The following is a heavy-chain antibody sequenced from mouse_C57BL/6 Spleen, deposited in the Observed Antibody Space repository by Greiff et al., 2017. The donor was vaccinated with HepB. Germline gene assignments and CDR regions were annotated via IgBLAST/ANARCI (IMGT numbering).Heavy chain of an antibody. D-gene: IGHD1-1*01. Sequence: EVQLQQSGTVLARPGASVKMSCKTSGYTFTSYWMHWVKQRPGQGLEWIGAIYPGNSDTSSNQKFKGKAKLTAVTSASTAYMELSSLTNEDSAVYYCTRSDYYGSSPFAYWGQGTLVTVSA. V-gene: IGHV1-5*01. CDR3: TRSDYYGSSPFAY. CDR1: GYTFTSYW. J-gene: IGHJ3*01. CDR2: IYPGNSDT.